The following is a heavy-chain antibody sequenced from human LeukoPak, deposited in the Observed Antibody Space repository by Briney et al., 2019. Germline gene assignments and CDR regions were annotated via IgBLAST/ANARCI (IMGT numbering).Heavy chain of an antibody. J-gene: IGHJ4*02. Sequence: TGGSLRLSCAASGFTFSSYEMNWVRQAPGKGLEWVSYIGSSGSTIYYADSVKGRFTISRDNAKNSLYLQMNSLRAEDTAVYYCATGDDFWSGLSQLDYWGQGTLVTVSS. CDR3: ATGDDFWSGLSQLDY. V-gene: IGHV3-48*03. D-gene: IGHD3-3*01. CDR2: IGSSGSTI. CDR1: GFTFSSYE.